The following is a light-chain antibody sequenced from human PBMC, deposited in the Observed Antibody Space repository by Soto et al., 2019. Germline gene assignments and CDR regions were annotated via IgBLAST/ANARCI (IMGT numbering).Light chain of an antibody. Sequence: EIVMTQSPATLSVSPGERATLSCRASQSVSSNLAWYQQKPGQAPRLLIYGASTRATGIPARFSGSRSGTEFTLTISSFELSDFVVFYFQLYNYRPRTFGQGTNVEIK. CDR1: QSVSSN. J-gene: IGKJ1*01. CDR2: GAS. CDR3: QLYNYRPRT. V-gene: IGKV3-15*01.